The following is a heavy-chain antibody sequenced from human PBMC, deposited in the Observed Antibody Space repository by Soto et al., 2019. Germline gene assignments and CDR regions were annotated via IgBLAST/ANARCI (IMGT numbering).Heavy chain of an antibody. V-gene: IGHV1-69*12. J-gene: IGHJ4*02. CDR1: GGTFSSYA. CDR2: IIPIFGTA. Sequence: QVQLVQSGAEVKKPGSSVKVSCKASGGTFSSYAISWVRQAPGQGLEWMGGIIPIFGTANYAQKFQGRVTITADESTSTAYMELSSLRSEATAVYYCARHDDDILTGYSFGYFDYWGQGTLVTVSS. CDR3: ARHDDDILTGYSFGYFDY. D-gene: IGHD3-9*01.